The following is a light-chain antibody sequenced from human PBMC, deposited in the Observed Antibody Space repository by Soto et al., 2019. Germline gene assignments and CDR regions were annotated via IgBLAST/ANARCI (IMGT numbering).Light chain of an antibody. J-gene: IGLJ1*01. CDR3: QSYDSSLSAPYV. CDR2: EGS. Sequence: QSVLTQPASVSGSPGQSITISCTGTSSDVGSYNLVSWYQQHPGKAPKLMIYEGSKRPSGVSNRFSGSKSGNTASLTISGLQAEDEADYYCQSYDSSLSAPYVFGTGTKVTVL. V-gene: IGLV2-14*02. CDR1: SSDVGSYNL.